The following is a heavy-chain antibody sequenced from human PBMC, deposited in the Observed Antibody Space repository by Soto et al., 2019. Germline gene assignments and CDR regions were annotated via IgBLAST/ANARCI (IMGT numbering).Heavy chain of an antibody. J-gene: IGHJ5*02. CDR2: IHHSGST. CDR3: ARSFGWYAIDQ. D-gene: IGHD6-19*01. V-gene: IGHV4-4*02. CDR1: SASISSEQR. Sequence: NPSETLSLTCAVSSASISSEQRWSWVRQPPGKGLEWIGEIHHSGSTNKNPSLKSRVTMSVDKSKNQFSLNLNSVTAADTAVYYCARSFGWYAIDQWGQGTLVTVSS.